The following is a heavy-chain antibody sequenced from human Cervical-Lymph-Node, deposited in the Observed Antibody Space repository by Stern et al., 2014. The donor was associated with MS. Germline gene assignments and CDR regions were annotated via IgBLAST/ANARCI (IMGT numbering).Heavy chain of an antibody. V-gene: IGHV3-21*01. D-gene: IGHD5-12*01. CDR3: ARGGYSGYAGWFGP. J-gene: IGHJ5*02. Sequence: EVQLVESGGGLVKPGGSLRLSCAASGFTFSNYNMDWVRQAPGKGLEWVSSITSSSGHIYYEDSVKGRFTVSRDNRKNTLYLEMDSLRAEDTAVYYCARGGYSGYAGWFGPWGQGTLVTVSS. CDR1: GFTFSNYN. CDR2: ITSSSGHI.